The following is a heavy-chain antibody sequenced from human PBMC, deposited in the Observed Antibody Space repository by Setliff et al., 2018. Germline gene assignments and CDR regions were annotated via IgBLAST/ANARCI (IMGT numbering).Heavy chain of an antibody. V-gene: IGHV3-7*01. Sequence: GSLRLSCAASGFTFTNYWINWVRQAPGKGLEWVANIKQDESEKHYVGSVKGRFTISRDNAENSLYLQMNSLRAEDTAVYYCARTLTPYCGGDCPQGGMDVWGKGTTVTVSS. CDR1: GFTFTNYW. CDR2: IKQDESEK. J-gene: IGHJ6*03. D-gene: IGHD2-21*02. CDR3: ARTLTPYCGGDCPQGGMDV.